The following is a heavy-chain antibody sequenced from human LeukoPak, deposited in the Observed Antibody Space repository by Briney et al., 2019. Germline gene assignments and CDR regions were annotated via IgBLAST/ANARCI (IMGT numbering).Heavy chain of an antibody. CDR1: GFTFSSYE. CDR3: ASPPRRTYYYDSSGYYGEFDY. Sequence: GWSLRLSCSASGFTFSSYEMNWIRQAPGKGLEWVSYISSSGRTIYYADSVKGRFTISRDNAKNSLYLQMNSLRAEDTAVYYCASPPRRTYYYDSSGYYGEFDYWGQGTLVTVSS. J-gene: IGHJ4*02. D-gene: IGHD3-22*01. CDR2: ISSSGRTI. V-gene: IGHV3-48*03.